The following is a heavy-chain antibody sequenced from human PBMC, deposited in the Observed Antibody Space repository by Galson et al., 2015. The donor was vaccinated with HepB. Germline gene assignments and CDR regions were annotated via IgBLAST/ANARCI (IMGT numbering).Heavy chain of an antibody. D-gene: IGHD3-10*01. CDR3: ARTFDRSGSYYNPLDY. CDR1: GFTFNNYW. J-gene: IGHJ4*02. Sequence: SLRLSCAASGFTFNNYWVNWVRQAPGKGLEWVANIKQDGSEQNYVDSVKGRFTMSRDNAENSLYLQMNSLRVEDTAVYYCARTFDRSGSYYNPLDYWGQGTLVTVSS. V-gene: IGHV3-7*03. CDR2: IKQDGSEQ.